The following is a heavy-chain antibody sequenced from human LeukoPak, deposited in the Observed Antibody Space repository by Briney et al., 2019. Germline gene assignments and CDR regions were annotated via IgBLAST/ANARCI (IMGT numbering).Heavy chain of an antibody. CDR2: ISSSSSYI. V-gene: IGHV3-21*01. D-gene: IGHD6-19*01. CDR3: ARTIAVGNWFDP. Sequence: GGSLRLSCAASGFTFSSYSMNWVRQAPGKGLEWVSSISSSSSYIYYADSVKGRFTISRDNAKNSLYLQMNSLRAEDTAVYYCARTIAVGNWFDPWGQGTLVTVSS. J-gene: IGHJ5*02. CDR1: GFTFSSYS.